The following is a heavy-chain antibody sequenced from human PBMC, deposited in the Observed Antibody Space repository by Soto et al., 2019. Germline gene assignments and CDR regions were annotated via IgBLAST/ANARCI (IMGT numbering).Heavy chain of an antibody. D-gene: IGHD5-12*01. V-gene: IGHV4-39*01. Sequence: PSEPLSLPGTVSDDSFRGAEYYWSWIRQPLGKGPEWIGCIYYSGDTKYNPSLKSRVTISVDTSKNQFSLKLSSVTAADTAVYYCARQATDSDWFDPWGQGTLVTVSS. J-gene: IGHJ5*02. CDR1: DDSFRGAEYY. CDR2: IYYSGDT. CDR3: ARQATDSDWFDP.